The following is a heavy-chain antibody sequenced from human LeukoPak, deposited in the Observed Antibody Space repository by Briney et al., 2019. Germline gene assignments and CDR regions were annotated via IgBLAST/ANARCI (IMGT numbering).Heavy chain of an antibody. CDR2: ISSTSNTI. CDR3: ARDQWLDY. CDR1: GFTFSGYI. D-gene: IGHD6-19*01. V-gene: IGHV3-48*01. Sequence: PGGSLRPSCAASGFTFSGYIMNWVRQAPGKGLEWVSFISSTSNTIYYADSVKGRFTVSRDNAKNSLYLQMNSLRAEDTAVYYCARDQWLDYSGQGTLVTVSS. J-gene: IGHJ4*02.